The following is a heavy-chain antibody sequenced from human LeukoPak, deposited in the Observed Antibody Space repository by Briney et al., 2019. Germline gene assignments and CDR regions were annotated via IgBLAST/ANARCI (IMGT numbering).Heavy chain of an antibody. CDR3: ARVFGVRYSYGRGGFDY. D-gene: IGHD5-18*01. V-gene: IGHV4-39*01. CDR2: IYYSGST. CDR1: GGSISSSSYY. J-gene: IGHJ4*02. Sequence: SETLSLTCTVSGGSISSSSYYWGWIRQPPGKGLEWIGSIYYSGSTYYNPSLKSRVTISVDTSKNQFSLKLSSVTAADTAVYYCARVFGVRYSYGRGGFDYWGQGTLVTVSS.